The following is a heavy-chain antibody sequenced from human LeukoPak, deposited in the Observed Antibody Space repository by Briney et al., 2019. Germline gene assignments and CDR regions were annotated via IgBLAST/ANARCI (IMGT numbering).Heavy chain of an antibody. V-gene: IGHV1-2*02. CDR1: GYTFTGYY. CDR2: INPNSGGT. CDR3: ARDRDYGSVYYGMDV. Sequence: ASVKVSFKASGYTFTGYYMHWVRQAPGQGLEWMGWINPNSGGTNYAQKFQGRVTMTRDTSISTAYMELSRLRSDDTAVYYWARDRDYGSVYYGMDVWGQGTTVTVSS. J-gene: IGHJ6*02. D-gene: IGHD3-10*01.